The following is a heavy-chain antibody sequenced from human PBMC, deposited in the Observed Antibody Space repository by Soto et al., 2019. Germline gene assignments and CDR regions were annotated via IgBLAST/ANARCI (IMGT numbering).Heavy chain of an antibody. Sequence: QVQLVESGGGVVQPGRSLRLSCAASGFTFSSYGMHWVRQAPGKGLEWVAVKWYDGRNKYYADSVKGRFTISRDKSKNKLYLQMNSLRAEDTAVYSCAREGTYCSGVSCYPLFAYWGQGTLVTVSS. D-gene: IGHD2-15*01. CDR3: AREGTYCSGVSCYPLFAY. CDR2: KWYDGRNK. J-gene: IGHJ4*02. CDR1: GFTFSSYG. V-gene: IGHV3-33*01.